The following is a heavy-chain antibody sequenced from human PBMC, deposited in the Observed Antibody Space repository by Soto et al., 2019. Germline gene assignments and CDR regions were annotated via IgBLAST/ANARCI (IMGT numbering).Heavy chain of an antibody. Sequence: PSETLSLTCTVSGGSISSSSYYWGWIRQPPGKGLEWIGSIYYSGSTYYNPSLKSRVTISVDTSKNQFSLKLSSVTAADTAVYYCARDVSSPFDHWGRGTLVTVSS. J-gene: IGHJ4*02. CDR3: ARDVSSPFDH. CDR1: GGSISSSSYY. CDR2: IYYSGST. V-gene: IGHV4-39*07.